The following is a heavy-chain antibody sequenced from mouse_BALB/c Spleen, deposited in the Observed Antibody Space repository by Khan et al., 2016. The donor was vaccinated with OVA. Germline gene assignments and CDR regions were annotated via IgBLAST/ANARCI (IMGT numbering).Heavy chain of an antibody. J-gene: IGHJ3*01. V-gene: IGHV5-6*01. CDR3: ARLAYYYNSEGFAY. Sequence: EVQLVESGGVLVKPGGSLKLSCAASGFTFSTYGMSWVRQIPDKRLEWVATISSGGSYTYYPDSVKGRFTISRDNAKNTLYLQMNSLNSEDPAMYYCARLAYYYNSEGFAYWGQGTLVTVSA. D-gene: IGHD1-1*01. CDR1: GFTFSTYG. CDR2: ISSGGSYT.